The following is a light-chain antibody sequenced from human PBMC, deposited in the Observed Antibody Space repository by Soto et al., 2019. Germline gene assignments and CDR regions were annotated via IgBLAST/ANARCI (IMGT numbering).Light chain of an antibody. V-gene: IGKV1-5*01. CDR1: QSIGTW. CDR3: QQYNSYSLWT. Sequence: EIQFTLSPSTVSASVRDRVTITCGASQSIGTWLAWYQQKPGKAPKLLIFDASTLESGVPSRFSGSGSGTEFTLTISSLQPDDFATYDCQQYNSYSLWTFGQGTKVDI. CDR2: DAS. J-gene: IGKJ1*01.